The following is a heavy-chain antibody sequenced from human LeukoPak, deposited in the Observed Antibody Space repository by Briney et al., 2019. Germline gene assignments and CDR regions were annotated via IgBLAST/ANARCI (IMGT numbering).Heavy chain of an antibody. J-gene: IGHJ4*02. CDR3: ARARLVGSGSYWAFDY. CDR2: RKQDGSEE. V-gene: IGHV3-7*03. Sequence: GGSLRLSCAASGITFSSYWMSWVRQAPGKGLEWVANRKQDGSEEYYVDSVKGRFTISRDNAKNSLYLQMNSLRAEDTAVYYCARARLVGSGSYWAFDYWGQGTLVTVSS. D-gene: IGHD3-10*01. CDR1: GITFSSYW.